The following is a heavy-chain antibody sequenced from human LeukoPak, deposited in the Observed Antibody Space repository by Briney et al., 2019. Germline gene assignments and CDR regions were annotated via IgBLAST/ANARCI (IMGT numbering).Heavy chain of an antibody. CDR3: ASLRTTWRECDY. Sequence: PGGSLRLSCAASGFTFSDYYMSWIRQAPGKGLEWVSYISSSSSYTNYADSVKGRFTISRDNAKNSLYLQMNSLRAEDTAVYYCASLRTTWRECDYWGQGTLVTVSS. CDR2: ISSSSSYT. CDR1: GFTFSDYY. V-gene: IGHV3-11*06. J-gene: IGHJ4*02. D-gene: IGHD1-1*01.